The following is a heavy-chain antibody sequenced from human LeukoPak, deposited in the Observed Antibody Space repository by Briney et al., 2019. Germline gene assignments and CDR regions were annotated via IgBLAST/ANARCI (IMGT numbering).Heavy chain of an antibody. CDR3: ARSSVVVTAIRSWGYYFDY. D-gene: IGHD2-21*02. CDR2: IKQDGSEK. CDR1: GFRFSDYW. Sequence: GGSLRLSCAASGFRFSDYWMSWVRQAPGKGLEWVANIKQDGSEKYYVDSVKGRFTISRDNARNSLYLQMNSLRAEDTAVYYCARSSVVVTAIRSWGYYFDYWGQGILVTVSS. V-gene: IGHV3-7*01. J-gene: IGHJ4*02.